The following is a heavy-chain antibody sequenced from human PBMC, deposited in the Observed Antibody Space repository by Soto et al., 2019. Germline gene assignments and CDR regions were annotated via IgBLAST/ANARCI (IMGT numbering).Heavy chain of an antibody. D-gene: IGHD3-10*01. CDR1: GFTFSDYY. CDR2: ISSSGSTI. V-gene: IGHV3-11*01. CDR3: ARDSHGWGKDSSTTPADY. Sequence: PGGSLRLSCAASGFTFSDYYMSWIRQAPGKGLEWVSYISSSGSTIYYADSVKGRFTISRDNAKNSLYLQMNSLRAEDTAVYYCARDSHGWGKDSSTTPADYWGQGILVNVVS. J-gene: IGHJ4*02.